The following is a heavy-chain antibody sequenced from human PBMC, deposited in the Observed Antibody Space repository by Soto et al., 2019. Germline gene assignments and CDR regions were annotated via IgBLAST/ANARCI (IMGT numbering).Heavy chain of an antibody. J-gene: IGHJ3*02. CDR3: ARGQTYYYDSTGSSFDSFDI. Sequence: SETLSLTCAVYGGSFSGYYWSWIRQPPGKGLEWIGEINHSGSTNYNPSLKSRVTISVDTSKNQFSLKLSSVTAADTAVYYCARGQTYYYDSTGSSFDSFDIWRQGTMVTV. V-gene: IGHV4-34*01. D-gene: IGHD3-22*01. CDR1: GGSFSGYY. CDR2: INHSGST.